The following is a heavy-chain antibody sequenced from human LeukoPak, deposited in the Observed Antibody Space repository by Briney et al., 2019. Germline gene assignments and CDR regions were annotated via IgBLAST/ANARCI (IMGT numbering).Heavy chain of an antibody. CDR2: ISAYNGNT. CDR1: GYTFTSYG. V-gene: IGHV1-18*01. J-gene: IGHJ3*02. D-gene: IGHD3-22*01. CDR3: ARDQSFQDYYYDSSGYYSMGAFDI. Sequence: ASVKVSCKASGYTFTSYGISWVRQAPGQGLEWMGWISAYNGNTNYAQKLQGRVTMTTDTSTSTAYMELRSLRSDDTAVYYCARDQSFQDYYYDSSGYYSMGAFDIWAKGQWSPSLQ.